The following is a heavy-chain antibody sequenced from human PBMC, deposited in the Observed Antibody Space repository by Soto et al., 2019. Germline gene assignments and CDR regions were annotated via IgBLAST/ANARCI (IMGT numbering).Heavy chain of an antibody. CDR2: IYYSGST. CDR1: GGSISSSSYY. J-gene: IGHJ3*02. Sequence: PSETLSLTCTVSGGSISSSSYYGGWIRQPPGKGREWIGSIYYSGSTYYNPSLKSRVTISVDTSKNQFSLKLSSVTAADTAVYYCARSGAPGYCSGGSCYGDAFDIWGQGTMVTVSS. CDR3: ARSGAPGYCSGGSCYGDAFDI. D-gene: IGHD2-15*01. V-gene: IGHV4-39*01.